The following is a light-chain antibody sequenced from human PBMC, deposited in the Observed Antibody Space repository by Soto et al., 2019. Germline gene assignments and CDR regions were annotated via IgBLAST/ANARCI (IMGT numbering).Light chain of an antibody. CDR3: HQYDSIVQT. V-gene: IGKV3D-15*01. J-gene: IGKJ1*01. Sequence: EIVMTQSPATLSVSPGERATLSCRASQSVSSNLAWYQQKPGQAPRLLIYGVSTRATATPERFSGSGSGTDFTLTISRLEPEDFAVYYCHQYDSIVQTFGQGTKVDIK. CDR1: QSVSSN. CDR2: GVS.